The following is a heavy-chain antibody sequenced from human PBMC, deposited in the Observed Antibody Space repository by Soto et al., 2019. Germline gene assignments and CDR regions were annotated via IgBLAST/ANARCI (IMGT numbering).Heavy chain of an antibody. V-gene: IGHV3-15*07. J-gene: IGHJ4*02. CDR3: TTDLGSGWYYFDY. D-gene: IGHD6-19*01. Sequence: PGGSLRLSCAASGFTFSNAWMNWVRQAPGKGLEWVGRIKSKTDGGTTDYAAPVKGRFTISRDDSKNTLYLQMSSLKTEDTAVYYCTTDLGSGWYYFDYWGQGTLVTVSS. CDR2: IKSKTDGGTT. CDR1: GFTFSNAW.